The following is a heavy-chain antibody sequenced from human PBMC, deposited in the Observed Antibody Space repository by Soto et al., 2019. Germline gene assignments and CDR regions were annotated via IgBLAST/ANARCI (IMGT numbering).Heavy chain of an antibody. CDR1: GGSISSYY. CDR3: ARVRGFGELFLDV. D-gene: IGHD3-10*01. Sequence: PSETLSLTCTVSGGSISSYYWSWIRQPPGKGLEWIGYIYYSGSTNYNPSLKSRVTISVDTSKNQFSLKLSSVTAADTAVYYCARVRGFGELFLDVWGQGTTVTVSS. J-gene: IGHJ6*02. CDR2: IYYSGST. V-gene: IGHV4-59*01.